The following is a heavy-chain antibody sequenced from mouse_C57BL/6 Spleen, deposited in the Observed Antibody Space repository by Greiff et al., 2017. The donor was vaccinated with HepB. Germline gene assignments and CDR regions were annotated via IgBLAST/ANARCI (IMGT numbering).Heavy chain of an antibody. V-gene: IGHV1-9*01. CDR1: GYTFTGYW. D-gene: IGHD1-1*01. CDR2: ILPGSGST. CDR3: ARGITTVVPSYWYFDV. Sequence: VQRVESGAELMKPGASVKLSCKATGYTFTGYWIEWVKQRPGHGLEWIGEILPGSGSTNYNEKFKGKATFTADTSSNTAYMQLSSLTTEDSAIYYCARGITTVVPSYWYFDVWGTGTTVTVSS. J-gene: IGHJ1*03.